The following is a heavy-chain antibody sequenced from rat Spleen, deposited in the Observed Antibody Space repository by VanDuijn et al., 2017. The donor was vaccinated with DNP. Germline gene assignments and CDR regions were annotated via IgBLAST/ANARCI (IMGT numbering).Heavy chain of an antibody. Sequence: EVQLVESGGDLVQPGRSLKVSCVVSGFTFNKYWMTWIRQVPGKGLEWVASITTSGDSTYSPDSVKGRFTISRDNAKNTLYLQMNSLRSEDTATYYCARDDYGSYGAMDAWGQGTSVTVSS. D-gene: IGHD1-3*01. J-gene: IGHJ4*01. CDR3: ARDDYGSYGAMDA. V-gene: IGHV5-31*01. CDR2: ITTSGDST. CDR1: GFTFNKYW.